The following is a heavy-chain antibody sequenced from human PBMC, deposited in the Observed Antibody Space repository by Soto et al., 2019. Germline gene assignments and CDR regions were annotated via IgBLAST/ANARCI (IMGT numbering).Heavy chain of an antibody. CDR3: AKAGGPTVTTFDYYYPYMAV. J-gene: IGHJ6*03. CDR2: ISGSGGST. D-gene: IGHD4-17*01. Sequence: GGCLRLSCAASGVTVSSYAMSGVRQAPGKGLEWVSAISGSGGSTYYADSVKGRFTISRDNSKNTLYLQMNSLRAEDTAVYYCAKAGGPTVTTFDYYYPYMAVWGRGTTFSVSS. CDR1: GVTVSSYA. V-gene: IGHV3-23*01.